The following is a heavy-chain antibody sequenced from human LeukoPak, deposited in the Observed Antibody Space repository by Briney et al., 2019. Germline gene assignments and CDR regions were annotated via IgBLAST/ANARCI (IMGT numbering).Heavy chain of an antibody. CDR3: ARGPSSYSSSWYDY. V-gene: IGHV4-59*01. CDR1: GGSISSYY. D-gene: IGHD6-13*01. Sequence: SETLSLTCTVSGGSISSYYWSWIRQPPGKGLEWLGYIYYSGSTNYNPSLKSRVTISVDTSKNQFSLKLSSVTAADTAVYYCARGPSSYSSSWYDYWGQGTLVTVSS. J-gene: IGHJ4*02. CDR2: IYYSGST.